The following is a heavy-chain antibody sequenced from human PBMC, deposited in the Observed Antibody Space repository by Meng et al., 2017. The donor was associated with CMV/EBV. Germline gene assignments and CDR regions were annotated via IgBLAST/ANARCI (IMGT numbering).Heavy chain of an antibody. CDR2: IRYDGSNK. CDR3: AKDFWGYSYERDV. Sequence: AGSLRLSCAASGFTFSSYGMHWVRQAPGKGLEWVAFIRYDGSNKYYADSVNGRFTISRDNSKHTLYLQMNSLRAEGTAVYYCAKDFWGYSYERDVWGQGTTVTVSS. CDR1: GFTFSSYG. J-gene: IGHJ6*02. V-gene: IGHV3-30*02. D-gene: IGHD5-18*01.